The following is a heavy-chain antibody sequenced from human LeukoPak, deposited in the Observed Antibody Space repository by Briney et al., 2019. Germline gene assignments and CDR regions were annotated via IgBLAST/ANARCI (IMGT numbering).Heavy chain of an antibody. CDR1: GGSISSYY. CDR2: IYYSGST. Sequence: SETLSLTCTVSGGSISSYYWSWIRQPPGKGLEWIGHIYYSGSTNYNPSLKSRVTISVDTSKNQFSPKLSSVTAADTAVYYCGGGVYYDSSGYYYDAFDIWGQGTMVTVSS. V-gene: IGHV4-59*01. CDR3: GGGVYYDSSGYYYDAFDI. D-gene: IGHD3-22*01. J-gene: IGHJ3*02.